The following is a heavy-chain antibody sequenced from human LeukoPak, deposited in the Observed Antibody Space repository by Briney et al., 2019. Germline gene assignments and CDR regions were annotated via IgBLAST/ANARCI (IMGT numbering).Heavy chain of an antibody. V-gene: IGHV4-61*01. J-gene: IGHJ4*02. CDR2: IYYSGST. D-gene: IGHD2-8*01. CDR3: ARESGYCTSGVCRYYFDY. CDR1: GGSVSSGSYY. Sequence: SETLSLTCTGSGGSVSSGSYYWRWIRQPPGKGLEWIGYIYYSGSTNYNPSLKSRVTISVDTSKNQFSLKLSSVTAADTAVYYCARESGYCTSGVCRYYFDYWGQGTLVIVSS.